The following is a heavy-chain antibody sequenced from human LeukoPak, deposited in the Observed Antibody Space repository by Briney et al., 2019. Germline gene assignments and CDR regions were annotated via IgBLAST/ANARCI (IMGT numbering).Heavy chain of an antibody. D-gene: IGHD2-15*01. Sequence: ASVKVSCKASGGTFSSYAISWVRQAPGQGLEWMGWISAYNGNTNYAQKLQGRVTMTTDTSTSTAYMELRSLRSDDTAVYYCASTQRYCSGGSCWYGMDVWGQGTTVTVSS. V-gene: IGHV1-18*01. CDR1: GGTFSSYA. J-gene: IGHJ6*02. CDR3: ASTQRYCSGGSCWYGMDV. CDR2: ISAYNGNT.